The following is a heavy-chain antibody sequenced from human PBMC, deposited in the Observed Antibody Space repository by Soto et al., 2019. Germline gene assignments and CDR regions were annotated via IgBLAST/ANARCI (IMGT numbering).Heavy chain of an antibody. CDR3: ARGFMGNSWFDP. Sequence: TSETLSLTCAVSGGSISSSNWWSWVRQPPGKGLEWIGEINHSGSTNYNPSLKSRVTISVDTSKNQFSLKLSSVTAADTAVYYCARGFMGNSWFDPWGQGTLVTVS. CDR1: GGSISSSNW. J-gene: IGHJ5*02. D-gene: IGHD1-26*01. CDR2: INHSGST. V-gene: IGHV4-4*02.